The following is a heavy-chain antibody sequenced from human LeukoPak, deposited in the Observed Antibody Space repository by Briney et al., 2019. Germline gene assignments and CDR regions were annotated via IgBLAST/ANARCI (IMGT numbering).Heavy chain of an antibody. D-gene: IGHD2-2*01. J-gene: IGHJ6*02. CDR3: ARYVSSTSADYYYYGMDV. CDR1: GGTFSSYA. CDR2: IIPIFGTA. Sequence: SVKVSCKASGGTFSSYAISWVRQAPGQGLEWMGGIIPIFGTANYAQKFQGGVTITADESTSTAYMELSSLRSEDTAVYYCARYVSSTSADYYYYGMDVWGQGTTVTVSS. V-gene: IGHV1-69*01.